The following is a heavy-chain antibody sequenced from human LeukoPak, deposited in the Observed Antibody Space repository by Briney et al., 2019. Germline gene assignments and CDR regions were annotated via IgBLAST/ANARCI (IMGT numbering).Heavy chain of an antibody. CDR1: GFTFSSYD. J-gene: IGHJ3*02. D-gene: IGHD3-22*01. V-gene: IGHV3-13*01. CDR3: ARGINYYDSSGYYYVAFDI. CDR2: IGTAGET. Sequence: PGGSLRLSCAASGFTFSSYDMHWVRQATGKGLEWVSAIGTAGETYYPGSVKGRFTISRENAKNSLYLQMNSLRAGDTAVYYCARGINYYDSSGYYYVAFDIWGQGTMVTVSS.